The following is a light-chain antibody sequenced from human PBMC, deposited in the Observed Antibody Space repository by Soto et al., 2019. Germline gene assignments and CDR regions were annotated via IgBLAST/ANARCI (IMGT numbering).Light chain of an antibody. CDR3: QQYKNWPYT. Sequence: EIVMTQSPASLSMSPGERATFSCRASQSVSSNLAWYQQKPGQAHRLLIYGASTRGTGIPARFSGSGSGTDFTITISSLQSEDFAVYYCQQYKNWPYTFGQGTKLEIK. V-gene: IGKV3-15*01. CDR2: GAS. CDR1: QSVSSN. J-gene: IGKJ2*01.